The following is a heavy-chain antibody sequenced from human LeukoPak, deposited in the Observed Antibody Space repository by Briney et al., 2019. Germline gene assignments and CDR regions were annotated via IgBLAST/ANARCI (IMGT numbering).Heavy chain of an antibody. CDR3: ARAGNSIYYYFYMDV. V-gene: IGHV3-20*04. D-gene: IGHD4-23*01. CDR1: GFTFDEYG. CDR2: INWNGGST. J-gene: IGHJ6*03. Sequence: PGGSLRLSCAASGFTFDEYGMNWGRHAPRPGVGWVSGINWNGGSTGYAASVQGRFTISRDTAKNSLYLQMNSLGAEDTALYYCARAGNSIYYYFYMDVWGKGTTVTVSS.